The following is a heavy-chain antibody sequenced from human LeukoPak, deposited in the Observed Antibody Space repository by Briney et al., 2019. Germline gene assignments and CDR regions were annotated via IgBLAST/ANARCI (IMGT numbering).Heavy chain of an antibody. Sequence: GSLRLSCAASGFTFSTFAMIWVRQPPGKGLEWVSSIFPSGGEIHYADSVRGRFTISRDNSKSTLSLQMNSLRAEDTAVYYCAKMRSLTTIDYWGQGTLVTVSS. CDR2: IFPSGGEI. J-gene: IGHJ4*02. CDR3: AKMRSLTTIDY. CDR1: GFTFSTFA. V-gene: IGHV3-23*01. D-gene: IGHD3-22*01.